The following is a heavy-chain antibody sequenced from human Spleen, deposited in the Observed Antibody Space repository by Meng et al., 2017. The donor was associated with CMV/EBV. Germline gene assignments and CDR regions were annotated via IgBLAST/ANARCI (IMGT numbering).Heavy chain of an antibody. J-gene: IGHJ5*02. CDR3: ARGRSEGCTSTSCYVYNWFDP. Sequence: YGISWGRQAPGQGLEWVGGVSPPSGAPSYAQKFQGRVTITTDESTTTAYMELRGLGSDDTAVYYCARGRSEGCTSTSCYVYNWFDPWGQGTLVTVSS. CDR2: VSPPSGAP. D-gene: IGHD2-2*01. V-gene: IGHV1-69*05. CDR1: YG.